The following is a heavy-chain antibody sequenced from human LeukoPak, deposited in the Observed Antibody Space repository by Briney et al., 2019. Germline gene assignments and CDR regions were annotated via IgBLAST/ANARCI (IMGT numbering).Heavy chain of an antibody. CDR2: VYSGGST. CDR3: ARDRYYGSGSYGNYYAMDV. CDR1: GFTVSSDY. V-gene: IGHV3-66*01. J-gene: IGHJ6*02. Sequence: GGSLRLSCAASGFTVSSDYMSWVRQAPGKGLEWVSVVYSGGSTYYADSVKGRFTISRDKSKNTMYLQMNSLRPEDTALYYCARDRYYGSGSYGNYYAMDVWGQGTTVTVSS. D-gene: IGHD3-10*01.